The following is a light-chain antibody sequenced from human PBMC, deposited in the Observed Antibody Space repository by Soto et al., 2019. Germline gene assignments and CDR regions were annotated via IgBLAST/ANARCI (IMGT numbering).Light chain of an antibody. CDR3: QQYNNWPPIT. CDR1: QSVDCY. Sequence: EVVMAQSPGTLSVARGESATLSCRASQSVDCYLAWYQQKPGQAPRLLIYGASTRATGVTARFRGGGSGTEFTLTISSLQSEDFAVYYCQQYNNWPPITLGQGTRLEI. V-gene: IGKV3-15*01. CDR2: GAS. J-gene: IGKJ5*01.